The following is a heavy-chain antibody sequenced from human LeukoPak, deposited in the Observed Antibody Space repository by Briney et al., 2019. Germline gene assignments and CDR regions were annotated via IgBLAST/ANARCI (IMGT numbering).Heavy chain of an antibody. CDR2: IDGGGNT. J-gene: IGHJ4*02. CDR1: GFTFSTYS. D-gene: IGHD6-19*01. V-gene: IGHV3-23*01. Sequence: PGGSLRLSCAASGFTFSTYSMNWVRQAPGKGLEWVSGIDGGGNTYYADSVRGRFTISRDNSNNTLYVQMNSLRAEDTAVYYCAKRRYSSGGNFDYWGQGTLVTVSS. CDR3: AKRRYSSGGNFDY.